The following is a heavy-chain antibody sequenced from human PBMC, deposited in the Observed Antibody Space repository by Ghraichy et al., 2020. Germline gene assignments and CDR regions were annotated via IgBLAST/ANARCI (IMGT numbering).Heavy chain of an antibody. CDR1: GGTFSSYA. CDR2: IIPIFGTA. J-gene: IGHJ5*02. CDR3: ARGATLLWFGELPNPVNWFDP. Sequence: SVKVSCKASGGTFSSYAISWVRQAPGQGLEWMGGIIPIFGTANYAQKFQGRVTITADKSTSTAYMELSSLRSEDTAVYYCARGATLLWFGELPNPVNWFDPWGQGTLVTVSS. D-gene: IGHD3-10*01. V-gene: IGHV1-69*06.